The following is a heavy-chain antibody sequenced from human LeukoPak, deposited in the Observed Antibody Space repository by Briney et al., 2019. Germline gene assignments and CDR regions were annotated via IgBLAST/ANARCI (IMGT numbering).Heavy chain of an antibody. CDR3: AKPRLPWLTGGFDR. CDR1: GFSFSSHA. CDR2: ISGYGDTP. D-gene: IGHD6-19*01. V-gene: IGHV3-23*01. J-gene: IGHJ4*02. Sequence: GGSLRLSCTASGFSFSSHAMIWVRQAPGKGLEWVSGISGYGDTPFYGDSVKGRFTISRDNSKNTLYLQMNRLRDEDTAVYYCAKPRLPWLTGGFDRWGQGTLATVSS.